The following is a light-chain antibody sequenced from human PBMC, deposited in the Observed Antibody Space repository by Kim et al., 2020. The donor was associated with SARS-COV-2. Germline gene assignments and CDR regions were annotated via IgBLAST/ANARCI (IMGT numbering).Light chain of an antibody. CDR3: ASWDDTLNSQL. Sequence: TVTISCSGGRTNIGNNFVFWYRQLPGAAPRLLMYRNDQRPSGVPDRISGSKSGTSASLAISDLRSEDEADYFCASWDDTLNSQLFGGGTKVTVL. CDR2: RND. J-gene: IGLJ3*02. V-gene: IGLV1-47*01. CDR1: RTNIGNNF.